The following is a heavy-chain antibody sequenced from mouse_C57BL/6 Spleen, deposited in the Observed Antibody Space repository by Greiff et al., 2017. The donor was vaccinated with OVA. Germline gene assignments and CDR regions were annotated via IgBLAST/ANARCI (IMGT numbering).Heavy chain of an antibody. CDR3: ASRYDYDYYFDY. V-gene: IGHV1-55*01. CDR2: IYPGSGST. Sequence: QVQLQQPGAELVKPGASVKMSCKASGYTFTSYWITWVKQRPGQGLEWIGDIYPGSGSTNYNEKFKSKATLTVDTSSSTAYMQLSSLTSEDSAVYYCASRYDYDYYFDYWGQGTTLTVSS. CDR1: GYTFTSYW. J-gene: IGHJ2*01. D-gene: IGHD2-4*01.